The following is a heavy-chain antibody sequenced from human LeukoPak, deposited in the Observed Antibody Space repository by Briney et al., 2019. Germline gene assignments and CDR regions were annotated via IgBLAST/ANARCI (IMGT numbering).Heavy chain of an antibody. CDR2: IKSKTDGGTT. CDR1: GFTFSNAW. D-gene: IGHD3-10*01. J-gene: IGHJ5*02. V-gene: IGHV3-15*01. Sequence: GGSLRLSCAASGFTFSNAWMSWVRQAPGKGLEWVGRIKSKTDGGTTDYAAPVKGRFTISRDDSKNTLYLQMNSLKTKDTAVYYCTTAPYYYGSGSQPWGQGTLVTVSS. CDR3: TTAPYYYGSGSQP.